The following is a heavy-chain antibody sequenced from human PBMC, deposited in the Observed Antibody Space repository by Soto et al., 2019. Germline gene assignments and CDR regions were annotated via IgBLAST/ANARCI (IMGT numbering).Heavy chain of an antibody. CDR2: ISAYNGNT. D-gene: IGHD3-22*01. V-gene: IGHV1-18*01. Sequence: XVKVSCKASGYTFTSYGISWVRHAPGQGLEWMGWISAYNGNTNYAQKLQGRVTMTTDTSTSTAYMELRSLRSDETAVYYCARVSFFMDSSGYDAFDIWGQGTMVTVSS. CDR1: GYTFTSYG. J-gene: IGHJ3*02. CDR3: ARVSFFMDSSGYDAFDI.